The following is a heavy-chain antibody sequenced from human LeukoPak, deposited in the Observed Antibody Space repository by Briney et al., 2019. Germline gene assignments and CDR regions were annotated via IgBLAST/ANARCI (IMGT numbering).Heavy chain of an antibody. CDR3: ARGVVVATIGDAFDI. V-gene: IGHV3-20*04. D-gene: IGHD5-12*01. Sequence: GGSLRLSCAASGFTFDDYGMSWVRQAPGKGLEWVSGINWNGGSTGYADSVKGRFTISRDNSKNTLYLQMNSLRAEDTAVYYCARGVVVATIGDAFDIWGQGTMVTVSS. CDR2: INWNGGST. J-gene: IGHJ3*02. CDR1: GFTFDDYG.